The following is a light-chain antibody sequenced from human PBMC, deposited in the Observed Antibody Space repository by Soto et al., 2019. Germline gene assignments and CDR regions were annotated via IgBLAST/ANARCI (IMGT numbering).Light chain of an antibody. CDR1: SSDVGGYKY. CDR2: DVT. V-gene: IGLV2-14*03. CDR3: SSYTSVSVRV. Sequence: QAVVTQPASVSGSPGQSITISCTGSSSDVGGYKYVSWYQQHPGKAPKLIIYDVTNRPSGVSNRFSGSTSGNTASLTISGLQAEDEADYYCSSYTSVSVRVFGEGPSSPS. J-gene: IGLJ3*02.